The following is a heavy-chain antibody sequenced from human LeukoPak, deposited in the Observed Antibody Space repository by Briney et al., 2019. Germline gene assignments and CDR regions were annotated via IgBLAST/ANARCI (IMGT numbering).Heavy chain of an antibody. J-gene: IGHJ5*02. V-gene: IGHV1-2*06. Sequence: GASVKVSCKAFGYTFTGYYMHWVRQAPGQGLEWMGRINPNSGGTNYEQKFQGRVTMTRDTSISTAYMELSRLRSDDTAVYYCARGSFYDFNWFDPWGQGTLVTVSS. CDR3: ARGSFYDFNWFDP. D-gene: IGHD3/OR15-3a*01. CDR2: INPNSGGT. CDR1: GYTFTGYY.